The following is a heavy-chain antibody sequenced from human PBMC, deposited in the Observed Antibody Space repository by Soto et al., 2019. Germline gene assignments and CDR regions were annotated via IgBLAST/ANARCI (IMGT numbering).Heavy chain of an antibody. CDR1: GGSISSYY. Sequence: PSETLSLTCTVSGGSISSYYWSWIRQPPGKGLEWIGYIYYSGSTNYNPSLKSRVTISVDTSKNQFSLKLSSVTAADTAVYYCARHAFDYVLLPGYTIDYWGQATLGTVSS. V-gene: IGHV4-59*08. CDR2: IYYSGST. J-gene: IGHJ4*02. D-gene: IGHD3-9*01. CDR3: ARHAFDYVLLPGYTIDY.